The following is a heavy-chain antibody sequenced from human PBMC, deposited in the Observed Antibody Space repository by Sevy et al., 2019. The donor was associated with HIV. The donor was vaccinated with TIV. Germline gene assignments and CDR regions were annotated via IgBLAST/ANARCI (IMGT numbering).Heavy chain of an antibody. D-gene: IGHD6-19*01. CDR2: IYWNDDK. J-gene: IGHJ5*02. Sequence: SGPTLVKPTQTLTLTCTFSGFSLSTSGVGVGWIRQPPGKALEWLALIYWNDDKRYSPSLKSRLTITKDTSKNQVVLTMTNMDTVDTATYYCAHRPPIAVSGTDWFDPWGQGTLVTVSS. CDR3: AHRPPIAVSGTDWFDP. V-gene: IGHV2-5*01. CDR1: GFSLSTSGVG.